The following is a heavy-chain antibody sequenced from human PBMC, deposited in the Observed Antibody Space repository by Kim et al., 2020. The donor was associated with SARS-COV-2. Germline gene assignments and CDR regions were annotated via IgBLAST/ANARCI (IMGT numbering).Heavy chain of an antibody. CDR1: GYTFTSYG. D-gene: IGHD6-19*01. J-gene: IGHJ4*02. V-gene: IGHV1-18*01. CDR3: ARGGYLYSSGWYTVRVNYSLLGY. CDR2: ISAYNGNT. Sequence: ASVKVSCKASGYTFTSYGISWVRQAPGQGLEWMGWISAYNGNTNYAQKLQGRVTMTTDTSTSTAYMELRSLRSDDTAVYYCARGGYLYSSGWYTVRVNYSLLGYWGQGTLVTVSS.